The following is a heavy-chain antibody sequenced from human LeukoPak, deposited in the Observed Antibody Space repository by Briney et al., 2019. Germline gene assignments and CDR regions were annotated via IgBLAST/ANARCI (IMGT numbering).Heavy chain of an antibody. V-gene: IGHV4-59*01. D-gene: IGHD4-11*01. CDR1: GGSISSYY. J-gene: IGHJ4*02. CDR2: IYYSGST. CDR3: ARYYSNAFDY. Sequence: SETLSLICTVSGGSISSYYWSWIRQPPGKGLEWIGYIYYSGSTNYNPSLKSRVTISVDTSKNQFSLKLSSVTAADTAVYYCARYYSNAFDYWGQGTLVTVSS.